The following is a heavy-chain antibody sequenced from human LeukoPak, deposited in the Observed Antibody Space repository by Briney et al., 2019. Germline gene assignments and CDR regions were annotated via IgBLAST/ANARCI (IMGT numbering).Heavy chain of an antibody. CDR3: AKGFRAGSYFDY. CDR1: GFTFSSYA. J-gene: IGHJ4*02. Sequence: PGGSLRLSCSASGFTFSSYAMSWVRQAPGKGLEWVSAISGSGGSTYYADSVKGRFTISRDNSKNTLYLQMNSLRAEDTAVYYCAKGFRAGSYFDYWGQGTLVTVSS. CDR2: ISGSGGST. V-gene: IGHV3-23*01.